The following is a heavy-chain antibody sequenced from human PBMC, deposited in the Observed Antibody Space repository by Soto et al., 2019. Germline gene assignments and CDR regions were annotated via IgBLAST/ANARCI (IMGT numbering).Heavy chain of an antibody. D-gene: IGHD2-21*02. Sequence: QVQLQESGPGLVKPSETLSLTCTVSGGSISSYYWSWIRQPPGKGLEWIGYIYYSGSTNYNPSLKSRVTISVDTSKNQFSLKLSSVTAADPAVYYCALAYCGGDCYSGGSDYYYGMDVWGQGTTVTVSS. J-gene: IGHJ6*02. CDR3: ALAYCGGDCYSGGSDYYYGMDV. CDR2: IYYSGST. CDR1: GGSISSYY. V-gene: IGHV4-59*01.